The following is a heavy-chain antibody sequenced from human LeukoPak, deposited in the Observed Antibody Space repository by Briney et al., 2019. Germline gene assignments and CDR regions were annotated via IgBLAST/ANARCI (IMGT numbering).Heavy chain of an antibody. Sequence: ASVKVSCKASGYTFTSYYMHWVRQAPGQGLEWMGIINPSGGSTNYAQKFQGRVTITADESTSTAYMELSSLRSEDTAVYYCARNEPLDYWGQGTLVTVSS. CDR3: ARNEPLDY. J-gene: IGHJ4*02. CDR1: GYTFTSYY. D-gene: IGHD1-14*01. V-gene: IGHV1-46*01. CDR2: INPSGGST.